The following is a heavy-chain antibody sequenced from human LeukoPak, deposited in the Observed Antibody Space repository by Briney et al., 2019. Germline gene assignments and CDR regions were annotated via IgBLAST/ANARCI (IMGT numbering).Heavy chain of an antibody. CDR2: LYPSGST. D-gene: IGHD6-13*01. J-gene: IGHJ4*02. CDR1: GGSIRSYY. V-gene: IGHV4-4*07. Sequence: PSETLSLTCTVSGGSIRSYYWSWIRQPAGKGLEWIGRLYPSGSTNYNPSLKSRVTMSVDTSKDQFSLKLISVTAADTAVYYCARDQDYSSSWAFDYWGQGTLVTVSS. CDR3: ARDQDYSSSWAFDY.